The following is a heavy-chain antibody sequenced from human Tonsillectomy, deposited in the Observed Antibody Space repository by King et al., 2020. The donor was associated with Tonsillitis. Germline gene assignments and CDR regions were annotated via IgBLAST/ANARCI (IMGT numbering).Heavy chain of an antibody. CDR1: GDSISISYY. J-gene: IGHJ4*02. CDR3: SRGQEDVVVGYYFDD. V-gene: IGHV4-38-2*02. D-gene: IGHD2-15*01. CDR2: IHQSGST. Sequence: VQLQESGPGLVKPSETLSLTCTVSGDSISISYYWGWIRQPPGKGLEWIGHIHQSGSTYYNPSLKSRVTISVDTSKNQFSLKLSSVTAADTAVYYCSRGQEDVVVGYYFDDWGQGTLVTVSS.